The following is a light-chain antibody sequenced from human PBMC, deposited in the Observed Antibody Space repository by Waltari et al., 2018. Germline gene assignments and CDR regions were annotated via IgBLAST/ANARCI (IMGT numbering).Light chain of an antibody. V-gene: IGKV3-15*01. Sequence: EIVMTQSPATLSVSPGERVTLSCRASQSVSSYLAWYQQKPGQAPRLLIYGASTRATGIPARISGSGSGTEFTLTISSLQSEDFALYYCQQYNHWPPAFGPGTKVDSK. CDR1: QSVSSY. CDR3: QQYNHWPPA. J-gene: IGKJ3*01. CDR2: GAS.